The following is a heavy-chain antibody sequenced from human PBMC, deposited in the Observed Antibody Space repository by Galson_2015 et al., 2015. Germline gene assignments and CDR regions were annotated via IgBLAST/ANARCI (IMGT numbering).Heavy chain of an antibody. CDR2: IYPGDSDT. J-gene: IGHJ6*02. D-gene: IGHD6-19*01. CDR1: GYRFTSYW. Sequence: QSGAEVKKPGEFLKISCKGSGYRFTSYWIGWVRQMPGKGLEWMGIIYPGDSDTRYSPSFQGQVTISADKSISTAYLQWSSLKASDTAMYYCAGRIAVAGTGYYGMDVWGQGTTVTVSS. CDR3: AGRIAVAGTGYYGMDV. V-gene: IGHV5-51*01.